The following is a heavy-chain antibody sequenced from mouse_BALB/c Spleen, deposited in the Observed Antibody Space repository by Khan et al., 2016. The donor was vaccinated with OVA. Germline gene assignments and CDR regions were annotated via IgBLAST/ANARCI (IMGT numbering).Heavy chain of an antibody. Sequence: QVQLQQSGPELVKPGASVRISCKASGYTFTNYYINWVKQRPGQGLEWIGWIYPGNVNTKYNEKFKGKATLTADKSSSTAYMHLSSLTSEDSAVYFCEREGYYGNYRAWFAYWGQGTLVTVSA. V-gene: IGHV1S56*01. J-gene: IGHJ3*01. CDR2: IYPGNVNT. D-gene: IGHD2-1*01. CDR3: EREGYYGNYRAWFAY. CDR1: GYTFTNYY.